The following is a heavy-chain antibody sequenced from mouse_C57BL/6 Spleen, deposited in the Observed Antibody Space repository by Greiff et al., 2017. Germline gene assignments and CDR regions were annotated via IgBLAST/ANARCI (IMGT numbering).Heavy chain of an antibody. D-gene: IGHD2-2*01. CDR2: IFPGRGST. J-gene: IGHJ2*01. CDR1: GYTFTDYY. CDR3: AFAMVTTVPYCDD. Sequence: QVQLQPSGPELVKPGASVKISCKASGYTFTDYYINWVKQRPGQGLEWIGWIFPGRGSTYYNEKFKGKDTLTVDKSSSTAYMLLSSLTSEVSAVYFCAFAMVTTVPYCDDWGQGTTLTVSS. V-gene: IGHV1-75*01.